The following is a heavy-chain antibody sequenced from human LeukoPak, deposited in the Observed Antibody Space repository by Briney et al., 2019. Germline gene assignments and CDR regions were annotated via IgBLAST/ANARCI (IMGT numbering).Heavy chain of an antibody. CDR2: INHSGST. V-gene: IGHV4-34*01. Sequence: PSETLSLTCAVYGGSFSGYYWSWIRQPPGKGLEWIGEINHSGSTNYNPSLKSRVTISVDTSKNQFSLKLSSVTAADTAVYYCARDVPTVVTPHWFDPWGQGTLVTVSS. CDR3: ARDVPTVVTPHWFDP. CDR1: GGSFSGYY. J-gene: IGHJ5*02. D-gene: IGHD4-23*01.